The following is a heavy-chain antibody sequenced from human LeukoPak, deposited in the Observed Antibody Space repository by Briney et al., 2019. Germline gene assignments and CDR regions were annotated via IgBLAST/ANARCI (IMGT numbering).Heavy chain of an antibody. CDR2: ISGSGGST. CDR1: GFTFSSYA. D-gene: IGHD2-2*02. J-gene: IGHJ4*02. Sequence: GGSLRLSCAASGFTFSSYAMSWVRQAPGKGLEWVSAISGSGGSTYYADSPKGRFPLSRDKEQNTLYLQMNSLRAEGPAVYYDAKVGGGYQLLYDYFDYWGQGTLVTVSS. CDR3: AKVGGGYQLLYDYFDY. V-gene: IGHV3-23*01.